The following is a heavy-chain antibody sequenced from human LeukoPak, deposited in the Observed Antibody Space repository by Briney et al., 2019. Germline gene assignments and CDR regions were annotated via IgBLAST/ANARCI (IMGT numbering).Heavy chain of an antibody. Sequence: SETLSLTCAVSGGSISSYYWSWIRQPPGKGLEWIGYIYYSGSTNYNPSLKSRVTISVDTSKNQFSLKLSSVTAADTAVYYCVSLNYAPYYYYYMDVWGKGTTVTVSS. J-gene: IGHJ6*03. CDR2: IYYSGST. CDR1: GGSISSYY. CDR3: VSLNYAPYYYYYMDV. D-gene: IGHD4-11*01. V-gene: IGHV4-59*01.